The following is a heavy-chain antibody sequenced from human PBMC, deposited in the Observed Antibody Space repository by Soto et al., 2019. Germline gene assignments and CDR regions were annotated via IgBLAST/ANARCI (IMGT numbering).Heavy chain of an antibody. Sequence: QVQLVESGGGVVQPGRSLRLSCAASGFTFSRYPMYWVRQAPGKGLEWVAVITYDGKNKYYADSVKGRFTISRDNAKNTLSLQINNLRPEDPAVYYCAKGVGSYYFDYWGQGTLVTVSS. CDR2: ITYDGKNK. V-gene: IGHV3-30*04. CDR1: GFTFSRYP. CDR3: AKGVGSYYFDY. J-gene: IGHJ4*02. D-gene: IGHD1-26*01.